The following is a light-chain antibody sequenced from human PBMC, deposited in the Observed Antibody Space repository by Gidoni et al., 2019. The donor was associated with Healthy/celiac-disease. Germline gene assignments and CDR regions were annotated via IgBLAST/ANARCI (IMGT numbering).Light chain of an antibody. Sequence: QSSLTPPRSVSGSPGPTVTISCTGTSSDVGGYNYVSWYQQHPGKAPKLMIYDVSKRPPGVPDRFSGSKSGNTASLTISGLQAEDEADYYCCSYAGSYTYVFGTGTKVTVL. CDR3: CSYAGSYTYV. CDR2: DVS. CDR1: SSDVGGYNY. J-gene: IGLJ1*01. V-gene: IGLV2-11*01.